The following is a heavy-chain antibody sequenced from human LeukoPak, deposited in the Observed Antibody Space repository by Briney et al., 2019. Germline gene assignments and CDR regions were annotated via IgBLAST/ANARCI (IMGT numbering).Heavy chain of an antibody. J-gene: IGHJ4*02. CDR2: IKQDGSGL. D-gene: IGHD1/OR15-1a*01. Sequence: GGSLRLSCAASGFTFNNYWMSWVRQAPGKGLEWVANIKQDGSGLYYVESVKGRFTISRDNAKNSLYLRMTSLRAEDTAVYYCARDPGRTGFDYWGRGTLVTVSS. CDR1: GFTFNNYW. V-gene: IGHV3-7*03. CDR3: ARDPGRTGFDY.